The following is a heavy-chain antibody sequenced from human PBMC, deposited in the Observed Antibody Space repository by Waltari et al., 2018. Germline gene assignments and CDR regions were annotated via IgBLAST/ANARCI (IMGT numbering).Heavy chain of an antibody. D-gene: IGHD1-1*01. CDR2: GHKNGGT. V-gene: IGHV4-59*12. CDR1: GGSISSYF. Sequence: QVQLQESGPGLVEPSETVSLTCGVSGGSISSYFWNWIRQPPGKGLEWIGYGHKNGGTKYNPSLKSRATISVDRSSNQVTLRLTSATTADTAVYYCAQWNAPNRCFDSWGQGTLVIVSS. J-gene: IGHJ4*02. CDR3: AQWNAPNRCFDS.